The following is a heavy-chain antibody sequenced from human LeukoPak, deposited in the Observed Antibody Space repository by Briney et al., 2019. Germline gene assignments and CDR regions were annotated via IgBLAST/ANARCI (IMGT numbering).Heavy chain of an antibody. CDR1: GFTFSSYG. J-gene: IGHJ4*02. CDR2: IWYDGSNK. D-gene: IGHD3-9*01. V-gene: IGHV3-33*01. CDR3: ARGERRGYDILTGQSAGGDDY. Sequence: GGSLRLSCAASGFTFSSYGMHWVRQAPGKGLEWVAVIWYDGSNKYYADSVKGRFTISRDNSKNTLYLQMNSLRAEDTAVYYCARGERRGYDILTGQSAGGDDYWGQGTLVTVSS.